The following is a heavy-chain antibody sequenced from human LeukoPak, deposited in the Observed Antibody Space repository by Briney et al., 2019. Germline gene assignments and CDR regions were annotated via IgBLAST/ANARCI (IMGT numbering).Heavy chain of an antibody. CDR2: IYPGDSDT. Sequence: GESLKISCKGSGYSFTSYWIGWVRQMPGKGLEWMGIIYPGDSDTRYSPSLQGQVTISADKSISTAYLQWSSLKASDTAMYYCARHEVGATTWDYYYGMDVWGQGTTVTVSS. J-gene: IGHJ6*02. CDR1: GYSFTSYW. CDR3: ARHEVGATTWDYYYGMDV. V-gene: IGHV5-51*01. D-gene: IGHD1-26*01.